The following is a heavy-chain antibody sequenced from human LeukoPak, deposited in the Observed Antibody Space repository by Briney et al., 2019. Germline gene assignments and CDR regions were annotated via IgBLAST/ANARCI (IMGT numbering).Heavy chain of an antibody. J-gene: IGHJ6*03. CDR2: INSDGSST. CDR1: GFTFSSYW. Sequence: GGSLRLSCAASGFTFSSYWMHWVRQAPGKGLVWVSRINSDGSSTSYADSVKGRFTISRDNANDSLFLQVNSLRAEDTAVYYCARRGGGTVINYYYYYMDVWGKGTTVTVSS. V-gene: IGHV3-74*01. CDR3: ARRGGGTVINYYYYYMDV. D-gene: IGHD1/OR15-1a*01.